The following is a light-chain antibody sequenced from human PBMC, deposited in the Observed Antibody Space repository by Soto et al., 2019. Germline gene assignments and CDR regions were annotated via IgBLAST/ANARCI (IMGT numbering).Light chain of an antibody. CDR1: QSVGTN. J-gene: IGKJ3*01. CDR2: ATS. CDR3: QQYNKWPPDYT. V-gene: IGKV3D-15*01. Sequence: IVMTQSPATLSVSPGEPATLSCRASQSVGTNLAGYQQKPGQPPRLLIYATSTRVTGVPVRFSGGGSGTDFTLTIRSLQSEDFAVYYCQQYNKWPPDYTFGPRTKVDIK.